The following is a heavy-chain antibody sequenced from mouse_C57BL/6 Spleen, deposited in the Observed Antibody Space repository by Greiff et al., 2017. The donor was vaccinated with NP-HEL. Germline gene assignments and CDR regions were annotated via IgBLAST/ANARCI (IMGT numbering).Heavy chain of an antibody. CDR1: GFTFSSYA. CDR3: ARDRHYYGSSYYAMDY. CDR2: ISDGGSYT. V-gene: IGHV5-4*01. Sequence: DVHLVESGGGLVKPGGSLKLSCAASGFTFSSYAMSWVRQTPEKRLEWVATISDGGSYTYYPDNVKGRFTISRDNAKNNLYLQMSHLKSEDTAMYYCARDRHYYGSSYYAMDYWGQGTSVTVSS. D-gene: IGHD1-1*01. J-gene: IGHJ4*01.